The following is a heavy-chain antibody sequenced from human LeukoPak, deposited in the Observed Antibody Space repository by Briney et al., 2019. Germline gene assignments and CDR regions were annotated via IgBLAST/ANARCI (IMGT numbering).Heavy chain of an antibody. CDR3: ARDPAPSGSYCFDY. D-gene: IGHD1-26*01. CDR1: GFTFSSYA. V-gene: IGHV3-30-3*01. CDR2: ISYDGSNK. J-gene: IGHJ4*02. Sequence: GGSLRLSCAASGFTFSSYAMHWVRQAPGKGLEWVAVISYDGSNKYYADSVKRRFTISRDNSKNTLYLQMNSLRAEDTAVDYCARDPAPSGSYCFDYWGQGTLVTVSS.